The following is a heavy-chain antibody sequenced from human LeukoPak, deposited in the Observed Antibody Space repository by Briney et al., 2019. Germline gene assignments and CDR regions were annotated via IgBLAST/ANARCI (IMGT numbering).Heavy chain of an antibody. CDR2: IWHDGSDM. V-gene: IGHV3-33*01. CDR1: GFIFKDYA. Sequence: GGSLRLSCSASGFIFKDYAIHWVRQAPGKGLEWVAVIWHDGSDMYYGDSVKGRHTISRDNSNGTLFLQMNNLRTEDTGVYYCAREFLTCDGVGLDYWGQGTPVTVSS. J-gene: IGHJ4*02. CDR3: AREFLTCDGVGLDY. D-gene: IGHD3-3*01.